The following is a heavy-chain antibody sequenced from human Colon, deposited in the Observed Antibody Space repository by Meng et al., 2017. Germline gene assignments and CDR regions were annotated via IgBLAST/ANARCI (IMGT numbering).Heavy chain of an antibody. CDR1: GGSPHGHC. CDR3: VRMTRDSSNWYVDF. CDR2: IYTSGTT. V-gene: IGHV4-4*07. D-gene: IGHD6-13*01. Sequence: SETLSLTCTVSGGSPHGHCWSWIRQPAGKGLEWIRRIYTSGTTNYNPSLKSRVTMSIDTSRTHFSLKVSSVTAADTAVYYCVRMTRDSSNWYVDFWGQGTLVTVSS. J-gene: IGHJ4*02.